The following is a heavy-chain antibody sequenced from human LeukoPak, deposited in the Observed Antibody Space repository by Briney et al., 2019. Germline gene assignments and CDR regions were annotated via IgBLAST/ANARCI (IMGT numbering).Heavy chain of an antibody. V-gene: IGHV1-24*01. CDR2: FDPEDGET. D-gene: IGHD2-15*01. J-gene: IGHJ4*02. Sequence: EASVKVSCKVSGYTLTELSMHWVRQAPGKGLEWMGGFDPEDGETIYAQKFQGRVTMTEDTSTDTAYMELSSLRSDDTAVYYCATDPVGYCSANGCYSVDYWGQGTLVTVS. CDR1: GYTLTELS. CDR3: ATDPVGYCSANGCYSVDY.